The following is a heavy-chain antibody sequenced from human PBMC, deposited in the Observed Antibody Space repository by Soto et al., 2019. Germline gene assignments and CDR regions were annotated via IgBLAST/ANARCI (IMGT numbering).Heavy chain of an antibody. D-gene: IGHD3-3*01. CDR3: ARMGITMFGQLHDAFDI. CDR2: IYSGGST. V-gene: IGHV3-53*01. Sequence: GGSLRLSCAASGFTVSSNYMSWVRQAPGKGLEWVSVIYSGGSTYYADSVKGRFTISRDNSKNTLYLQMNSLRAEDTAVYYCARMGITMFGQLHDAFDIWGQGTMVT. J-gene: IGHJ3*02. CDR1: GFTVSSNY.